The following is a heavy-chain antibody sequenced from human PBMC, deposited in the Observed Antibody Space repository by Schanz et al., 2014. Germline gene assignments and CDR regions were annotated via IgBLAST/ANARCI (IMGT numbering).Heavy chain of an antibody. V-gene: IGHV1-69*02. CDR1: GYTFTNFY. D-gene: IGHD2-2*01. CDR3: ARGTMPGTFDI. Sequence: QVLQVQSGSELKKPGASVKVSCKASGYTFTNFYIHWVRQARGQGLEWVGRFIPILDVGNYAQQFQGRVTFTADKSTSTAYMELSSLRYEDTALYYCARGTMPGTFDIWGQGTMVTVSS. J-gene: IGHJ3*02. CDR2: FIPILDVG.